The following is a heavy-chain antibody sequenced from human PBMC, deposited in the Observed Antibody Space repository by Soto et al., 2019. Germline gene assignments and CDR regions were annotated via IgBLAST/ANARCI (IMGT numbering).Heavy chain of an antibody. CDR2: IYYSGST. D-gene: IGHD3-10*01. Sequence: SETLSLTCTVSGGSISSGDYYWSWIRQPPGKGLEWIGYIYYSGSTYYNPSLKSRVTISVDTSKNQFSLKLSSVTAADTAVYYCARGPPEKWRYGSGSFFDYWGQGTLVTVSS. J-gene: IGHJ4*02. CDR3: ARGPPEKWRYGSGSFFDY. CDR1: GGSISSGDYY. V-gene: IGHV4-30-4*01.